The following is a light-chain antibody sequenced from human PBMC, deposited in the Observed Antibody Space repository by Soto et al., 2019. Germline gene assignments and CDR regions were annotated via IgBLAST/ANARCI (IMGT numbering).Light chain of an antibody. CDR3: GTWDSRLSAVV. Sequence: QSVLTQPPSLSAAPGQKVTISCSGSTSNIGYNFVSWYQQLPGTAPKLLIYDNDRRPSGIPDRFSAAKSGTSATLHITGLQTGDEADYYCGTWDSRLSAVVFGAGTKVTVL. J-gene: IGLJ2*01. V-gene: IGLV1-51*01. CDR1: TSNIGYNF. CDR2: DND.